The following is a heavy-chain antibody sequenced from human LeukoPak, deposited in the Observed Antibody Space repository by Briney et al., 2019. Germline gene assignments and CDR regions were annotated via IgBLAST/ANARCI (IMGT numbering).Heavy chain of an antibody. CDR1: GFTFSTYA. CDR3: ARCSATGRTPDY. Sequence: GGALRLSCAASGFTFSTYAMLWVRQAPGKGLEWVAVLSYDEENKSYADSVKGRFTISRDNSKNTLYLQMSSLRPDDTAVYFCARCSATGRTPDYWGQGTLVAVSS. CDR2: LSYDEENK. V-gene: IGHV3-30*04. J-gene: IGHJ4*02. D-gene: IGHD1-1*01.